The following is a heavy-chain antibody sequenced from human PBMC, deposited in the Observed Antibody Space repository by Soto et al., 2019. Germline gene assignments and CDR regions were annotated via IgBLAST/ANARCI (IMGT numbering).Heavy chain of an antibody. V-gene: IGHV1-18*01. CDR3: ARDKSGAVTSPGDY. CDR2: ISAYNGNT. Sequence: QVQLVQSGGEVKKPGASVKVSCKASGYTFTGYGVSWVRQAPGQGLGWMEWISAYNGNTDYAQKLQGRVTMTTDTSTSTAYMERTSLRSDDTAVYYCARDKSGAVTSPGDYWGQGTLVTVSS. CDR1: GYTFTGYG. D-gene: IGHD2-8*02. J-gene: IGHJ4*02.